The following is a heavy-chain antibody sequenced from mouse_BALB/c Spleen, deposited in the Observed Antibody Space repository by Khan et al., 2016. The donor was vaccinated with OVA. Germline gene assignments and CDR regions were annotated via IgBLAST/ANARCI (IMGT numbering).Heavy chain of an antibody. J-gene: IGHJ3*01. CDR3: VRDGAYHRNDGWFAS. V-gene: IGHV1-4*01. Sequence: QMQLEESGAELARPGASVKMSCKASGYTFTSYTIHWIKLRPGQGLEWIGFINPSNGYTNYNQKFKDKATLTADKSSTTVYMQLSSLTSDDSAVYNCVRDGAYHRNDGWFASGAKGLWSLSLQ. CDR2: INPSNGYT. D-gene: IGHD2-14*01. CDR1: GYTFTSYT.